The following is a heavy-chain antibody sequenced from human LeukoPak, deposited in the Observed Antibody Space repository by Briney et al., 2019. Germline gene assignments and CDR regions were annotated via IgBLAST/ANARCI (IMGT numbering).Heavy chain of an antibody. CDR2: IYYSGST. Sequence: KPSEALSLTCTVSGGSISSYYWSWIRQPPGKGLEWIGYIYYSGSTNYNPSLKSRVTISVDTSKNQFSLKLSSVTAADTAVYYCARLGVAVAGTSDIWGQGTMVTVSS. D-gene: IGHD6-19*01. V-gene: IGHV4-59*01. CDR3: ARLGVAVAGTSDI. CDR1: GGSISSYY. J-gene: IGHJ3*02.